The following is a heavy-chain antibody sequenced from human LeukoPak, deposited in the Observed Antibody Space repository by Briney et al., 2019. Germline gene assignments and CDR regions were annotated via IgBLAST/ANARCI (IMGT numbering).Heavy chain of an antibody. CDR1: GFTFSSYG. D-gene: IGHD6-6*01. V-gene: IGHV3-33*01. CDR2: IWYDGSNK. CDR3: ASPYSSSSMDV. J-gene: IGHJ6*02. Sequence: GGSLRLSCAASGFTFSSYGMHWVRQAPGKGLEWVAVIWYDGSNKYYADSVKGRFTISRDNSKNTLYLQMNSLRAEDTAVYYCASPYSSSSMDVWGQGTTVTVSS.